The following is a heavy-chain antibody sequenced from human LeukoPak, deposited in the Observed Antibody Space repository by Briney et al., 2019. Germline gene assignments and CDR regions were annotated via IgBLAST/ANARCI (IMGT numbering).Heavy chain of an antibody. J-gene: IGHJ4*02. CDR2: IYYSGST. V-gene: IGHV4-61*01. CDR1: GGSVSSGSYY. D-gene: IGHD3-10*01. CDR3: ASRDNGSGVVPDY. Sequence: SETLSLTCTVPGGSVSSGSYYWSWIRQPPGKGLEWLGYIYYSGSTNYNPSLKSRVTISVDTSKHQFSLKLSSVTAADTAVYYCASRDNGSGVVPDYWGQGTLVTVSS.